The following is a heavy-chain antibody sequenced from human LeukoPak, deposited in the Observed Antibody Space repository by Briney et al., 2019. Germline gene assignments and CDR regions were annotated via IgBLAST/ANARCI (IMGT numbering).Heavy chain of an antibody. Sequence: SETLSLTCTASGGSISSYYWSWIRQPAGKGLEWIGRIYTSGSTNYNPSLKSRVTMSVDTSKNQFSLKLGSVTAADTAVYYCARERRITMVRGGFDYWGQGTLVTVSS. CDR2: IYTSGST. D-gene: IGHD3-10*01. V-gene: IGHV4-4*07. CDR3: ARERRITMVRGGFDY. J-gene: IGHJ4*02. CDR1: GGSISSYY.